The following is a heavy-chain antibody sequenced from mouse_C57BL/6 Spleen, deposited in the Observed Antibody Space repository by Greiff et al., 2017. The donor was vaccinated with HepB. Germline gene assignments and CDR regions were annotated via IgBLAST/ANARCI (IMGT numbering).Heavy chain of an antibody. V-gene: IGHV1-69*01. CDR2: IDPSDSYT. Sequence: VQLQQSGAELVMPGASVKLSCKASGYTFTSYWMHWVKQRPGQGLEWIGEIDPSDSYTNYNQKFKGKSTLTVDKSSSTAYMQLSSLTSEDSAVYYCARREGYYKDWYFDVWGTGTTVTVSS. CDR3: ARREGYYKDWYFDV. J-gene: IGHJ1*03. CDR1: GYTFTSYW. D-gene: IGHD2-12*01.